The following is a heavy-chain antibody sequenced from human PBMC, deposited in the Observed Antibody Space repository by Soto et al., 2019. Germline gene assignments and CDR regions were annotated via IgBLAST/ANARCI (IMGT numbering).Heavy chain of an antibody. CDR1: GGSISSYY. CDR2: IYYSGST. CDR3: ARGPIMTTVTTHLDY. J-gene: IGHJ4*02. V-gene: IGHV4-59*01. D-gene: IGHD4-4*01. Sequence: PSETLSLTCTVSGGSISSYYWSWIRQPPGKGLEWIGYIYYSGSTNYNPSLKSRVTISVDTSKNQFSLKLSSVTAADTAVYYCARGPIMTTVTTHLDYWGQGTLVTVSS.